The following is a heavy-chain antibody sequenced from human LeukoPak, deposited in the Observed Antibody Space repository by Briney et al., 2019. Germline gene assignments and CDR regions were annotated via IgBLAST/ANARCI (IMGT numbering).Heavy chain of an antibody. J-gene: IGHJ3*01. V-gene: IGHV1-18*01. D-gene: IGHD6-19*01. CDR2: ISTYNGNT. Sequence: ASDKVSRKPSHDTLSNYGLSWVRPAPGQGLEWMGWISTYNGNTHYAQKLQGIVTMTTDTSTNIAYLELRDLRSDDTAVYYCARTQWLEDAFDFWGQGTVVTVSS. CDR3: ARTQWLEDAFDF. CDR1: HDTLSNYG.